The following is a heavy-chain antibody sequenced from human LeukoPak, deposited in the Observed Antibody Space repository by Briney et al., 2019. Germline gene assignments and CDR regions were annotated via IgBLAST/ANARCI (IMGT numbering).Heavy chain of an antibody. J-gene: IGHJ4*02. Sequence: GASVKVSCKASGYTFTTYGISWVRQAPGQGLEWMGWISAYNGNTDYAQELQGRVTMATDTSTNTAYMELRSLRSDDTAVYYCARDIHEHLGYGSSTSWYNFDYWGQGTLVTVSS. CDR1: GYTFTTYG. V-gene: IGHV1-18*01. D-gene: IGHD2-2*02. CDR2: ISAYNGNT. CDR3: ARDIHEHLGYGSSTSWYNFDY.